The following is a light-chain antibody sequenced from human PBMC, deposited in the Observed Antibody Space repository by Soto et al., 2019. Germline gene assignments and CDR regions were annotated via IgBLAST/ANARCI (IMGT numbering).Light chain of an antibody. CDR3: QQYGSSRT. CDR2: GVS. J-gene: IGKJ1*01. Sequence: EIVLTQSPGTLFLSPGESATLSCRASQSVSSNYLGWYQQRPGQAPRLLIYGVSSRATGIPDRFSGSGSGTDFTLTISRLEPEDFAVYYCQQYGSSRTFGQGTKVEIK. CDR1: QSVSSNY. V-gene: IGKV3-20*01.